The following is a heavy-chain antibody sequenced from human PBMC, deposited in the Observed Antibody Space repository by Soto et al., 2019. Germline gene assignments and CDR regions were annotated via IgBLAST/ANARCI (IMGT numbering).Heavy chain of an antibody. V-gene: IGHV3-23*01. CDR1: GFTFSSYA. Sequence: GGSLRLSCAASGFTFSSYAMSWVRQAPGKGLEWVSAISGSGGSTYYADSVKGRFTISRDNSKNTLYLQMNSLRAEDTAVYYCAQPITGSYGMDVWGQGTTVTVSS. CDR2: ISGSGGST. CDR3: AQPITGSYGMDV. J-gene: IGHJ6*02. D-gene: IGHD3-10*01.